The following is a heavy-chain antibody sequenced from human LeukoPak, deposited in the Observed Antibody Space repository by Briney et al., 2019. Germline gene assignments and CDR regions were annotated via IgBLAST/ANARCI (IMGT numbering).Heavy chain of an antibody. V-gene: IGHV1-46*01. Sequence: ASVKVSCKASGYTFTSYYMHWVRQAPGQGLEWMGLINPSGGSTSYAQKFQGRVTMTRDTSTSTVYMELSSLRSEDTAVYYCVRHDGRSGGTMGAFDSWGQGSLVTVSS. CDR1: GYTFTSYY. D-gene: IGHD4-23*01. J-gene: IGHJ5*01. CDR2: INPSGGST. CDR3: VRHDGRSGGTMGAFDS.